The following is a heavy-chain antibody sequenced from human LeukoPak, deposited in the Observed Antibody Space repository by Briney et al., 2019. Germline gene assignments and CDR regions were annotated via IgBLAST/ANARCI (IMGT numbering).Heavy chain of an antibody. V-gene: IGHV3-66*01. CDR2: IYTGGTT. CDR3: AREISRFGI. J-gene: IGHJ4*02. CDR1: GFTVSSSNY. Sequence: PGGSLRLSCAASGFTVSSSNYMNWVRQAPGKGLEWVSGIYTGGTTYYTDSVKGRFTISRDSPNNTLYLQMHSLRAEDTAVYYCAREISRFGIWGQGTLVTVSS. D-gene: IGHD3-16*01.